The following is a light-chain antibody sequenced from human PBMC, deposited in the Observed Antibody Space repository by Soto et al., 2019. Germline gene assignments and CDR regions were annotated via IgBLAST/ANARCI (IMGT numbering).Light chain of an antibody. Sequence: IQMTQSPSTLSASVGDRVTITCRASQSIRSWLAWYQQKPGKAPKLLIYEASTLESGVSSRFSGSGSGTEFTLTISSLQADDFATYFCQQYNTYSPLTFGGGTKVEVK. CDR1: QSIRSW. CDR2: EAS. V-gene: IGKV1-5*03. CDR3: QQYNTYSPLT. J-gene: IGKJ4*01.